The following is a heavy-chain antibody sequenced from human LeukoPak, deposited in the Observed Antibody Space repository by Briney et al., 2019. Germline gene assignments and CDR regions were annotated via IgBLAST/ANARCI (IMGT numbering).Heavy chain of an antibody. V-gene: IGHV1-2*02. CDR1: GYTFTGYY. J-gene: IGHJ6*03. CDR2: INPNSGGT. D-gene: IGHD3-22*01. CDR3: ARDRQSMIVVTDYYYYYMDV. Sequence: ASVKVSCKASGYTFTGYYMHWVRQAPGQGLEWMGWINPNSGGTNYAQKFQGRVTMTRDTSISTAYMELSRLRSDDTAVYYCARDRQSMIVVTDYYYYYMDVWGKGPRSPSP.